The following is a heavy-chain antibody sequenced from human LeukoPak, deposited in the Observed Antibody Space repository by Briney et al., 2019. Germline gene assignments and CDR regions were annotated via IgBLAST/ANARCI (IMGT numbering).Heavy chain of an antibody. CDR3: ARRIVGATSYFDY. D-gene: IGHD1-26*01. CDR2: IYYSGST. CDR1: GGSISSYY. Sequence: PSETLSLTCTVSGGSISSYYWSWIRQSPGKGLEWIGYIYYSGSTSYNPSLKSRVTISVDTSKNQFSLKLSSVTAADTAVYYCARRIVGATSYFDYWGQGTLVTVSS. V-gene: IGHV4-59*08. J-gene: IGHJ4*02.